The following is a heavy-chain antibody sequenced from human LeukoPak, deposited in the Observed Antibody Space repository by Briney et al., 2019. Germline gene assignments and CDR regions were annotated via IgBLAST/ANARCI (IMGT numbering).Heavy chain of an antibody. CDR2: IKQDGSEK. D-gene: IGHD6-13*01. J-gene: IGHJ4*02. Sequence: GGSLRLSCAASGFTFSSYWMSWVRQAPGKGLEWVANIKQDGSEKYYADSVKGRFTISRDNAKNSLYLQMNSLRAEDTAVYYCARELGIAAAGTTGFDYWGQGTLVTVSS. CDR1: GFTFSSYW. CDR3: ARELGIAAAGTTGFDY. V-gene: IGHV3-7*03.